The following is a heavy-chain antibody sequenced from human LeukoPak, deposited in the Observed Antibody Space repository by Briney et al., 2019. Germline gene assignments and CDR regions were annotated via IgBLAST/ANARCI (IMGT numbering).Heavy chain of an antibody. CDR2: INHSGST. CDR1: GGSFSGYY. V-gene: IGHV4-34*01. J-gene: IGHJ4*02. D-gene: IGHD2-2*01. CDR3: ALLGYCSSTSCPIDY. Sequence: PSETLSLTCAVYGGSFSGYYWSWIRQPPGNGLEWIGEINHSGSTNYNPSLKSRVTISVDTSKNQFSLKLSSVTVADTAVYYCALLGYCSSTSCPIDYWGQGTLVTVSS.